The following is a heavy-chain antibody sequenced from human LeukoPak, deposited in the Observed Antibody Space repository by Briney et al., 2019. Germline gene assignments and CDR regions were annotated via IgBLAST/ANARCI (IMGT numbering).Heavy chain of an antibody. CDR1: GGSISSYY. Sequence: PSETLSLTCTVSGGSISSYYWSWIRQPPGKGLEWIGYIYYSGSTNYNPSLKSRVTISVDTSKNQFSLKLSSVTAADTAVYYCARGSGSSLYYYGMDVWGQGTTVTVSS. CDR3: ARGSGSSLYYYGMDV. J-gene: IGHJ6*02. V-gene: IGHV4-59*08. CDR2: IYYSGST. D-gene: IGHD3-10*01.